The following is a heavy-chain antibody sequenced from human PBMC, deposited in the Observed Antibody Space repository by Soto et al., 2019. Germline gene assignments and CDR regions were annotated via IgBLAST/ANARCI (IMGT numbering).Heavy chain of an antibody. V-gene: IGHV4-30-2*01. J-gene: IGHJ4*02. D-gene: IGHD2-15*01. CDR2: IYHSGST. Sequence: QLQLQESGSGLVKPSQTLSLTCAVSGGSISSGGYSWSWIRQPPGKGLEWIGYIYHSGSTYYNPSLKSRVTISVDRSKNQFSLKLSSVTAADTAVYYCARVNHVYCSGGSCFPFDYWGQGTLVTVSS. CDR3: ARVNHVYCSGGSCFPFDY. CDR1: GGSISSGGYS.